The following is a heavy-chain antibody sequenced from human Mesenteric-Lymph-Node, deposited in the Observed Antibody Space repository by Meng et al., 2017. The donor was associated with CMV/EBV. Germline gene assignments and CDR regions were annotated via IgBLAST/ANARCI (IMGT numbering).Heavy chain of an antibody. D-gene: IGHD2-2*01. V-gene: IGHV3-7*01. J-gene: IGHJ6*02. CDR1: GFTFSSYA. CDR2: IKQDGSEK. Sequence: GGSLRLSCAASGFTFSSYAMHWVRQAPGKGLEWVANIKQDGSEKYYVDSVKGRFTISRDNAKNSLYLQMNSLRAEDTAVYYCYAGGVYYYYGMDVWGQGTTVTVSS. CDR3: YAGGVYYYYGMDV.